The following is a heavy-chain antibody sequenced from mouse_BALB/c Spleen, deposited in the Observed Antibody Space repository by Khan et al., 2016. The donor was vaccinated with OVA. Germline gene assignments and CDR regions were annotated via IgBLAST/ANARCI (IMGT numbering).Heavy chain of an antibody. CDR1: AFSLSRYN. Sequence: QVQLKESGPGLVALSQSLSITCTVSAFSLSRYNIHWVRQPPGKGLEWLGMIWGGGGTDYNSTLKSRLNISKDNSKSQVFLKMNSLQTDDTAMYYCARAYYRYDGHYAMDYWGQGTSVTVSS. D-gene: IGHD2-14*01. V-gene: IGHV2-6-4*01. CDR2: IWGGGGT. J-gene: IGHJ4*01. CDR3: ARAYYRYDGHYAMDY.